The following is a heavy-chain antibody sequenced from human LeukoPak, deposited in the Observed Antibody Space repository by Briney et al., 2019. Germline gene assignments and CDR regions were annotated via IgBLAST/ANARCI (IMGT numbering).Heavy chain of an antibody. CDR3: ARDKLYYYGSGGGMTAFDI. CDR2: IYHSGST. Sequence: SETLSLTCTVSGYSISSGYYWGWIRQPPGKGLEWIGSIYHSGSTYYNPSLKSRVTISADTSKNQFSLKLSSVTAADTAVYYCARDKLYYYGSGGGMTAFDIWGQGTMVTVSS. V-gene: IGHV4-38-2*02. J-gene: IGHJ3*02. D-gene: IGHD3-10*01. CDR1: GYSISSGYY.